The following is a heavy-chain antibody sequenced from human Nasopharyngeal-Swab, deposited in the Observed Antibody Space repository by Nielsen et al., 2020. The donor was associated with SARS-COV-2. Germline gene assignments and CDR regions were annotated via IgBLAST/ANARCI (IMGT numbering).Heavy chain of an antibody. CDR2: ITGDGSSR. Sequence: GESLKISCVGSGFTFSRNWMHWVRQAPGKGLVWVSRITGDGSSRSYADSVKGRFTISRDNAKNTLYLQMNSLRAEDTAVYYCVREKGYYDSSAIDYWGQGTLVTVSS. V-gene: IGHV3-74*01. J-gene: IGHJ4*02. CDR3: VREKGYYDSSAIDY. CDR1: GFTFSRNW. D-gene: IGHD3-22*01.